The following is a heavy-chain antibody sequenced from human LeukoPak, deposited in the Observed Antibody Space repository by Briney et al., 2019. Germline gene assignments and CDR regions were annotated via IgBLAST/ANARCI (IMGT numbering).Heavy chain of an antibody. CDR2: IYYSGST. D-gene: IGHD2-21*01. Sequence: SETLSLTCTVSGGSISSYYWSWIRQPPGKGLEWIGYIYYSGSTNYNPSLKSRVTISVDTSKNQFSLKLSSVTAADTAVYYCARAPAAVVPKKYYSDYWGQGTLVTVSS. J-gene: IGHJ4*02. V-gene: IGHV4-59*01. CDR1: GGSISSYY. CDR3: ARAPAAVVPKKYYSDY.